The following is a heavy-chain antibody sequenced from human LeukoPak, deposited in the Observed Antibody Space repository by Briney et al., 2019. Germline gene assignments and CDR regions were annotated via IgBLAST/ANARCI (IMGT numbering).Heavy chain of an antibody. CDR3: ASNSFDYYGSGSYSVDY. Sequence: GGSLRLSCAASEFSVGSNYMTWVRQAPGKGLEWVSLIYSGGSTYYADSVKGRFTISRDNSKNTLYLQMNSLRAEDTAVYYCASNSFDYYGSGSYSVDYWGQGTLVTVSS. CDR1: EFSVGSNY. V-gene: IGHV3-66*01. CDR2: IYSGGST. J-gene: IGHJ4*02. D-gene: IGHD3-10*01.